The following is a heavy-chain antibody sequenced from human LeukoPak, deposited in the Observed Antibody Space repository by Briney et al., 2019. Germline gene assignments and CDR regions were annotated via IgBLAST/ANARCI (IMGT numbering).Heavy chain of an antibody. CDR1: GYSFANYW. D-gene: IGHD3-16*01. CDR2: IYPGDSNT. Sequence: GESLKISCKGSGYSFANYWIGWVRQMPGKGLEWVGFIYPGDSNTRYSPSFQGQVTISADKSISAAFLQWSSLKASDTAMYYCTRLGGADDTVFWFDPWGQGTLVTVSS. J-gene: IGHJ5*02. CDR3: TRLGGADDTVFWFDP. V-gene: IGHV5-51*03.